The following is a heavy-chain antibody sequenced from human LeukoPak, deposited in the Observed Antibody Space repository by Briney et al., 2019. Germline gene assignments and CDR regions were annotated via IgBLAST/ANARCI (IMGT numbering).Heavy chain of an antibody. CDR1: GGSISSYY. Sequence: SETLSLTCTVSGGSISSYYWSWIRQPAGKGLEWIGRIYTSGSTNYNPSLKSRVTMSVDTSKNQFSLKLSSVTAADTAVYYCARVIEGGYSYGSYYYYMDVWGKGTTVTISS. CDR2: IYTSGST. J-gene: IGHJ6*03. CDR3: ARVIEGGYSYGSYYYYMDV. D-gene: IGHD5-18*01. V-gene: IGHV4-4*07.